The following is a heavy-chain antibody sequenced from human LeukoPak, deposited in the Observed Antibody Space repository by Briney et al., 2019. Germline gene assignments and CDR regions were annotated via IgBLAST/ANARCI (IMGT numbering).Heavy chain of an antibody. D-gene: IGHD1-26*01. CDR3: AKDVKSDGVWDVDH. CDR2: IYGSGEGQT. Sequence: GGSLRLSCAGYGFNFRAYTMNRVRQAPGKGLEWVSGIYGSGEGQTFYADSVRGRFTISRDDSRNLVFLHMDSLRVEDTALYYCAKDVKSDGVWDVDHWGQGTLVTVSS. CDR1: GFNFRAYT. J-gene: IGHJ4*02. V-gene: IGHV3-23*01.